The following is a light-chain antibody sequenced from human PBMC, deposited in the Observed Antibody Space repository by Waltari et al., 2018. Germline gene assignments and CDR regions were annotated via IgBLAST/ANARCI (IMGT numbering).Light chain of an antibody. CDR3: QSYDNTSGSI. CDR2: GNG. CDR1: SSNIGAGYD. Sequence: QSGLTQPPSVSGAPGQRVPISCTGSSSNIGAGYDVHWYQLFPGTAPKLLIYGNGNRPSGVPDRFSGSKSGTSASLAITGLQAEDEADYYCQSYDNTSGSIFGGGTKLTVL. V-gene: IGLV1-40*01. J-gene: IGLJ2*01.